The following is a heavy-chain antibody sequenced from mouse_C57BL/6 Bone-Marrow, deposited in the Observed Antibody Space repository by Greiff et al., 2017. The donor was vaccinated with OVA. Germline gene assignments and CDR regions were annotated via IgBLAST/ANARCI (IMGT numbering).Heavy chain of an antibody. J-gene: IGHJ2*01. CDR1: GFTFSSYA. CDR2: ISDGGSYT. D-gene: IGHD3-3*01. CDR3: ARGGTWGYFDY. V-gene: IGHV5-4*03. Sequence: DVMLVESGGGLVKPGGSLKLSCAASGFTFSSYAMSWVRQTPEKRLEWVATISDGGSYTYYPDNVKGRFTIYRDNAKNNLYLQMSHLKSEDTAMYYCARGGTWGYFDYWGQGTTLTVSS.